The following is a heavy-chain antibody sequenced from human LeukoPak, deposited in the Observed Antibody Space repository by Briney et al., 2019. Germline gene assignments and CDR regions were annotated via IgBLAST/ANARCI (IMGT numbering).Heavy chain of an antibody. Sequence: GSLRLSCTASGLTFSTSGFNWVRQAPGKGLEWVASIGPTGSDRYHADSIKGRFTISRDNANNFLSLQMNSLRAEDTAVYYCATETNGRHYDYWGQGTLLTVSS. V-gene: IGHV3-21*03. CDR3: ATETNGRHYDY. CDR2: IGPTGSDR. D-gene: IGHD1-14*01. J-gene: IGHJ4*02. CDR1: GLTFSTSG.